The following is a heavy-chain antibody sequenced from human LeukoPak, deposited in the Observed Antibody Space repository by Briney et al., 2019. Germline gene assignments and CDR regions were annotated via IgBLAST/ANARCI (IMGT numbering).Heavy chain of an antibody. CDR1: GYTLTGYY. CDR2: INLNSGGT. D-gene: IGHD4-11*01. Sequence: GASVNVSCKASGYTLTGYYMHWVGQAPGQGLEWMGWINLNSGGTNYAQKFQGWVTMTRDTSISTAYMELSRLRSDDTAVYYCARGGGLHGDYWGQGTLVTVSS. CDR3: ARGGGLHGDY. J-gene: IGHJ4*02. V-gene: IGHV1-2*04.